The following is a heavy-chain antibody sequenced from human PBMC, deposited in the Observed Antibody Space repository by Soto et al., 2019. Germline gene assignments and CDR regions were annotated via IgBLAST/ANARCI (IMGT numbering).Heavy chain of an antibody. V-gene: IGHV1-18*01. Sequence: VQLVQSGAEVKKPGASVKVSCQASGYTFTSYGISWGRQAPGQGLEWMGWISAYNGNTNYAQKLQGRVTMTTDTSTSTAYMELRSLRSDDTAVYYCARDPFLIAAAAPPDYWGQGTLVTVSS. CDR1: GYTFTSYG. D-gene: IGHD6-13*01. J-gene: IGHJ4*02. CDR2: ISAYNGNT. CDR3: ARDPFLIAAAAPPDY.